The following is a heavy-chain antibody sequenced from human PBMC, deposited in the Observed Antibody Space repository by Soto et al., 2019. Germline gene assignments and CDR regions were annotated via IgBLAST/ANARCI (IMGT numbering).Heavy chain of an antibody. CDR2: IYKDFT. Sequence: EVQLVESGGGLVQPGGSLRLSCVASGFTVTDIYMNWVRQAPGKGLEWVSVIYKDFTDYADFVKGRFSVSTDSAKNALYLQMDNLRAEDTAVYYCAREPRYCSGGSLSIMGDAFDIWGQGAMVTVSS. V-gene: IGHV3-66*01. CDR1: GFTVTDIY. CDR3: AREPRYCSGGSLSIMGDAFDI. J-gene: IGHJ3*02. D-gene: IGHD2-15*01.